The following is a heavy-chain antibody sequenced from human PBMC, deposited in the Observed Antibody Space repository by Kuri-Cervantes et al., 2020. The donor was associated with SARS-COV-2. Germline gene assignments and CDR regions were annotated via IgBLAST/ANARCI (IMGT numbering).Heavy chain of an antibody. CDR1: GFNFSRTD. J-gene: IGHJ5*02. V-gene: IGHV3-30*18. CDR3: AKDSGWFEGRVRWFHP. Sequence: GESLKISCAASGFNFSRTDMHWVRQAPGKGLEWVAVISHDGKNKKCIASGKGRFTISRDNAKNSLYLQMDSLRDEDTAVYYCAKDSGWFEGRVRWFHPWGQGTLVTVSS. CDR2: ISHDGKNK. D-gene: IGHD6-19*01.